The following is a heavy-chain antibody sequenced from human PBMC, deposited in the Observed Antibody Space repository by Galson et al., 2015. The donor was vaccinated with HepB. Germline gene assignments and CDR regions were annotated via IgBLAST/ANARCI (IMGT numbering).Heavy chain of an antibody. CDR1: GFTFSSYA. Sequence: SLRLSCAASGFTFSSYAMSWVRQAPGKGLEWVSGISGSGGSTSYADSVKGRFTISRDNSKNTVYLQMNSLRAEDTAVYYCAKDHFYDPRWFDPWGQGTLVTVSS. J-gene: IGHJ5*02. V-gene: IGHV3-23*01. CDR3: AKDHFYDPRWFDP. CDR2: ISGSGGST. D-gene: IGHD2/OR15-2a*01.